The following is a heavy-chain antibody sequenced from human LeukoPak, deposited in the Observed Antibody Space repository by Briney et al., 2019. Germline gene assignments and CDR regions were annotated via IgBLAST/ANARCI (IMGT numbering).Heavy chain of an antibody. Sequence: QPGGSLRLSCAASGFTFSSYAMSWVRQAPGKGLEWVSAISGSGGSTYYADSVKGRFTISRDNSKNTLYLQMSSLRAEDTAVYYCAKDPTSYSSSSGNWGQGTLVTVSS. V-gene: IGHV3-23*01. D-gene: IGHD6-6*01. CDR2: ISGSGGST. CDR3: AKDPTSYSSSSGN. J-gene: IGHJ4*02. CDR1: GFTFSSYA.